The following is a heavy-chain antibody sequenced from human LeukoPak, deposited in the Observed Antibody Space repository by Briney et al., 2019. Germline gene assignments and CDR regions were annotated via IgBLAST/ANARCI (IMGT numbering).Heavy chain of an antibody. D-gene: IGHD1-7*01. J-gene: IGHJ4*02. CDR2: IGGSGGSI. V-gene: IGHV3-23*01. CDR3: AKKKRELRGFDY. Sequence: PGGSLRLSCAASGFTFSSYAMSWVRQAPGKGLEWVSVIGGSGGSIYYADSVKGRFTISRDNSKNTLYLQMSSLRAEDTAVYYCAKKKRELRGFDYWGQGTLVTVSS. CDR1: GFTFSSYA.